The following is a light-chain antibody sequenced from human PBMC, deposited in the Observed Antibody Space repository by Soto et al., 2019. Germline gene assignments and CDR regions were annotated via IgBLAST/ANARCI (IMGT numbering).Light chain of an antibody. CDR2: GAS. Sequence: EIVMTQSPATLSVSPGERATLSCRASQSVSSNLAWYQQKPGQAPRLLIYGASTRATGIPARFRGSGSGTEFTLTISSLQSEDFAVYYCQQYDNWPQTFGRGTKVDIK. J-gene: IGKJ2*01. CDR3: QQYDNWPQT. V-gene: IGKV3-15*01. CDR1: QSVSSN.